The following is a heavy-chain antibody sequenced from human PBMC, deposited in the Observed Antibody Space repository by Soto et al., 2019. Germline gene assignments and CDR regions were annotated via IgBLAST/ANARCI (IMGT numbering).Heavy chain of an antibody. V-gene: IGHV4-31*03. D-gene: IGHD1-26*01. J-gene: IGHJ6*02. CDR2: IYYSGST. Sequence: SETLSLTCTVSGGSISSGGYYWNWIRQHPGKGLEWIGYIYYSGSTYYNPSLKSRVTISVDTSKNQFSLKLSSVTAADTAVYYCARGGVGATTDYYYYGMDVWXQGTTVTVSS. CDR3: ARGGVGATTDYYYYGMDV. CDR1: GGSISSGGYY.